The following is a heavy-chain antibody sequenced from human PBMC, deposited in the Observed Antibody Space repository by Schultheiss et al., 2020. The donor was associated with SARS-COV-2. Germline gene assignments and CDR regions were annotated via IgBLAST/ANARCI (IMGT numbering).Heavy chain of an antibody. D-gene: IGHD6-13*01. CDR2: IFYSGST. CDR1: GGSISSGGYC. CDR3: ARGGEWSSSWYAFDI. V-gene: IGHV4-31*03. J-gene: IGHJ3*02. Sequence: SETLSLTCTVSGGSISSGGYCWSWIRQHPGKGLEWIGYIFYSGSTYYNPSLKSRLTISVDTSKNHVSLKLSSVTAADTAVYYCARGGEWSSSWYAFDIWGQGTMVTVSS.